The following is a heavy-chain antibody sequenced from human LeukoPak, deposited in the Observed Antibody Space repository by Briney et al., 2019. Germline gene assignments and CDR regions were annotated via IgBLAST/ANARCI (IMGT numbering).Heavy chain of an antibody. CDR1: GGTFSSYA. CDR3: ARGDPQYSSPPDGYYYYYMDV. V-gene: IGHV1-69*06. D-gene: IGHD6-6*01. J-gene: IGHJ6*03. Sequence: ASVKVSCKASGGTFSSYAISWVRQAPGQGLEWMGGIIPIFGTANYAQKFQGRVTITADKSTSTAYMELSSLRSEDTAVYYCARGDPQYSSPPDGYYYYYMDVWGKGTTVTVSS. CDR2: IIPIFGTA.